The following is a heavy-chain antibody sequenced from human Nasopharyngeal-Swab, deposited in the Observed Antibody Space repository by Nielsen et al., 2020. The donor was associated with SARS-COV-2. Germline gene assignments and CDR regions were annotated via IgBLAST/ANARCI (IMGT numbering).Heavy chain of an antibody. CDR2: IGSSSSTI. Sequence: GGSLGLSCAASGFTFSSYSMNWVRQAPGKGLEWVSYIGSSSSTIYYADSVKGRFTISRDNAKNSLYLQMNSLRDEDTAVYYCARGATILGGHASRMDVWGQGTTVTVSS. D-gene: IGHD3-3*01. V-gene: IGHV3-48*02. J-gene: IGHJ6*02. CDR3: ARGATILGGHASRMDV. CDR1: GFTFSSYS.